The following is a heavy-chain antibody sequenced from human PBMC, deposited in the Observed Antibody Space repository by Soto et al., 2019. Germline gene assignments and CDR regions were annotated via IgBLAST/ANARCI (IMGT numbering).Heavy chain of an antibody. D-gene: IGHD4-17*01. Sequence: GASVKVSCKASGYTFTSYGISWVRQAPGQGLEWMGWISAYNGNTNYAQKLQGRVTMTTDTSTSTAYMELRSLRSDDTAVYYCAFGPTDYGHGAYYYGMDVWGQGTTVTVSS. CDR2: ISAYNGNT. J-gene: IGHJ6*02. CDR3: AFGPTDYGHGAYYYGMDV. CDR1: GYTFTSYG. V-gene: IGHV1-18*01.